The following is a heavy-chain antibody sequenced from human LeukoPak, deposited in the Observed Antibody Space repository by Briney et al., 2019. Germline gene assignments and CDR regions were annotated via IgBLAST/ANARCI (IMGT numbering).Heavy chain of an antibody. V-gene: IGHV1-24*01. CDR2: FDPEDGET. J-gene: IGHJ4*02. CDR1: GYTLTELS. CDR3: ATGPFDWYFDY. D-gene: IGHD3-9*01. Sequence: GSVKVSCKVSGYTLTELSMHWVRQSPGKGLEWMGGFDPEDGETIYAQKFQGRVTMTEDTSTDTAYMELSSPRSEDTDVYYCATGPFDWYFDYWGQGTLVTVSS.